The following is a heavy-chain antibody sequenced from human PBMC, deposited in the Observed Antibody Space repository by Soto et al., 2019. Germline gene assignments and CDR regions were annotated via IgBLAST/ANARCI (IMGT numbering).Heavy chain of an antibody. CDR2: ISYDGSNK. V-gene: IGHV3-30-3*01. CDR1: GFTFSSYA. Sequence: QVQLVESGGGVVQPGRSLRLSCAASGFTFSSYAMHWVRQAPGKGLEWVAVISYDGSNKYYADSVKGRFTISRDNSKNTLYLQMNSLRAEDTAVYYCARDRDETGFDYWGQGTLVTVSS. J-gene: IGHJ4*02. D-gene: IGHD1-1*01. CDR3: ARDRDETGFDY.